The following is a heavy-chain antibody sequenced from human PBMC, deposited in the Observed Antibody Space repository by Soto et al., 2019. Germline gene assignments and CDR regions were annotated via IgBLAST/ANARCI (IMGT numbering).Heavy chain of an antibody. Sequence: SGFTFSTYAMSWVRQAPGKGLEWVSAVSGSGGSTYYADSVKGRFTISRDNSKNTLYLQMNTLTAEDTALYYCAKDRSIVVVPAASDYWGQGTLVTVSS. J-gene: IGHJ4*02. CDR1: GFTFSTYA. CDR2: VSGSGGST. D-gene: IGHD2-2*01. CDR3: AKDRSIVVVPAASDY. V-gene: IGHV3-23*01.